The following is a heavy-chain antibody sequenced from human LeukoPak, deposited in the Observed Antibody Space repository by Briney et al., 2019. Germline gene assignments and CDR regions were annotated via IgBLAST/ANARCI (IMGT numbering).Heavy chain of an antibody. CDR3: ARGDFWSGFRRGWFDP. J-gene: IGHJ5*02. V-gene: IGHV4-34*01. CDR2: INHSGSS. Sequence: SETLSLTCAVYGGSFSGYYWNWIRQPPGKGLEWIGEINHSGSSNYNPSLKSRIITSVDTSKNQFSLKLSSVTAADTAIYYCARGDFWSGFRRGWFDPWGQGTLVTVPS. CDR1: GGSFSGYY. D-gene: IGHD3-3*01.